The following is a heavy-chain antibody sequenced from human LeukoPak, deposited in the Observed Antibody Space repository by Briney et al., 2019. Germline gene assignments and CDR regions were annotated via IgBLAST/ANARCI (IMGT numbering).Heavy chain of an antibody. CDR3: ARGYGDYEYYYGMDV. D-gene: IGHD4-17*01. Sequence: GRALRLCCAAPGFTFSSDGMHGVRQAPGKGLEWVAVIWYDGSNKYYADSVKGRFTISRDNSKNTLYLQMNSLRAEDTAVYYCARGYGDYEYYYGMDVWGQGTTVTVCS. J-gene: IGHJ6*02. CDR1: GFTFSSDG. V-gene: IGHV3-33*01. CDR2: IWYDGSNK.